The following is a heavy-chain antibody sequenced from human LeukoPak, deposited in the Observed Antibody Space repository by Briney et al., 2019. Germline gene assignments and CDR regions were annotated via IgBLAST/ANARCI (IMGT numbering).Heavy chain of an antibody. CDR1: GFTFSSYA. V-gene: IGHV3-48*03. CDR2: ISTTGSSI. D-gene: IGHD6-19*01. CDR3: ARVQRGIAVALDY. J-gene: IGHJ4*02. Sequence: GGSLRLSCAASGFTFSSYAMNWVRQAPGKGLEWVSYISTTGSSIYYADSVKGRFTISRDNVKNLLYLQMNSLRAEDTAVYYCARVQRGIAVALDYWGQGTLATVSS.